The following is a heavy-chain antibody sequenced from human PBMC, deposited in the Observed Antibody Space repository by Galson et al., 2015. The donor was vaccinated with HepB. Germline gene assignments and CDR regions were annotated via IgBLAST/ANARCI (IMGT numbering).Heavy chain of an antibody. J-gene: IGHJ4*02. CDR3: ARWAKADIAVATLPGDY. Sequence: SVKVSCKASGYTFTGYYMHWVRQAPGQGLEWMGRINPNSGGTNYAQKFQGRVTMTRDTSISTAYMELSRLRSDDTAVYYCARWAKADIAVATLPGDYWGQGTLVTVSS. CDR1: GYTFTGYY. V-gene: IGHV1-2*06. D-gene: IGHD6-19*01. CDR2: INPNSGGT.